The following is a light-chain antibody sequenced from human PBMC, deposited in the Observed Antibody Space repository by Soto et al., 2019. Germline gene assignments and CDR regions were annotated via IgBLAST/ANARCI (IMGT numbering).Light chain of an antibody. V-gene: IGLV1-40*01. J-gene: IGLJ1*01. CDR3: QSYDSSLSGSEV. Sequence: QSVLTQPPSVSGAPGQRVTISRTGSSSNIGAGHDVHWYQQLPGAAPKLLIYGNGNRPSGVPERFSGSKSGTSASLAITGLQAEDEADYYCQSYDSSLSGSEVFGTGTKVTVL. CDR2: GNG. CDR1: SSNIGAGHD.